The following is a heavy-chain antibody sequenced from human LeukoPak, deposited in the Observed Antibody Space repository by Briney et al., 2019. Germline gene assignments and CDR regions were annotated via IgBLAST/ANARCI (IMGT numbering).Heavy chain of an antibody. J-gene: IGHJ4*01. D-gene: IGHD4/OR15-4a*01. V-gene: IGHV4-4*07. Sequence: SETLSLTCTVSGDSIGTYYWSWIRQSAGKGLEWIGRTYTSGYTNYNPSLKSRVTMSADTSKNQFSLKLTSVTAADTAVYYCARGTNYMGRVFDYWGHGTLVTVSS. CDR1: GDSIGTYY. CDR2: TYTSGYT. CDR3: ARGTNYMGRVFDY.